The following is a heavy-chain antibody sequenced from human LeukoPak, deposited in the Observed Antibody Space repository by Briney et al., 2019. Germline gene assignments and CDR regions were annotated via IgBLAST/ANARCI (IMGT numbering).Heavy chain of an antibody. CDR2: IYYSGST. Sequence: SETLSLTCTVSGGSISSYYWSWIRQAPGKGLEWIGYIYYSGSTNYNPSLKSRVTISVDTSKNQFSLKLSSVTAADTAVYYCAREIPLSTTRSGWYDYWGQGTLVTVSS. J-gene: IGHJ4*02. V-gene: IGHV4-59*01. D-gene: IGHD6-19*01. CDR1: GGSISSYY. CDR3: AREIPLSTTRSGWYDY.